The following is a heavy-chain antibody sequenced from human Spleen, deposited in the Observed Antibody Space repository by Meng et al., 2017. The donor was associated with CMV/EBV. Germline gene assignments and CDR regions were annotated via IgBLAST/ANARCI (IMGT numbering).Heavy chain of an antibody. V-gene: IGHV4-30-4*08. Sequence: SETLSLTCAVSGGAVTSGDYYWSWIRQSPGKGLEWIGYIFNTWNTYYNPALKSRANISIDMSRNQFSLKLSSVTAADTAVYYCARSIHPTSSTNDQFFYFGVGVWGQGTTVTVSS. CDR1: GGAVTSGDYY. D-gene: IGHD2-2*01. CDR3: ARSIHPTSSTNDQFFYFGVGV. CDR2: IFNTWNT. J-gene: IGHJ6*02.